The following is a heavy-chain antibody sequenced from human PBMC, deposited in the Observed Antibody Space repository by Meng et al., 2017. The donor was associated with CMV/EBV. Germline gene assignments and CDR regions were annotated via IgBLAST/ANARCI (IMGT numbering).Heavy chain of an antibody. CDR2: ISYDGSNK. CDR1: GFTFSSYA. V-gene: IGHV3-30-3*01. CDR3: ARDVNYSLNK. J-gene: IGHJ4*02. Sequence: GESLKISCAASGFTFSSYAMHRVRQAPGKGLEWVAVISYDGSNKYYADSVKGRFTISRDNSKKTLYLQMNSLRAEDTAVYYCARDVNYSLNKWGQGTLVTVSS. D-gene: IGHD4-11*01.